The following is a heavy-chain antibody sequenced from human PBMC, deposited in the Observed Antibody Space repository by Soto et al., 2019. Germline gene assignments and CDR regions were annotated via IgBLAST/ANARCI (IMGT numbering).Heavy chain of an antibody. Sequence: EVQLVESGGGLIQPGGSLRLSCAASGFTVNSNYMSWVRQTPGKGLEWVSVIYSSTNTYYADSVKGRFTISRDNSNNTPYLQMNSLRAEDTAVYYCAREGYSDYDYMGFDYWGQGTLVTVSS. D-gene: IGHD5-12*01. V-gene: IGHV3-53*01. J-gene: IGHJ4*02. CDR1: GFTVNSNY. CDR3: AREGYSDYDYMGFDY. CDR2: IYSSTNT.